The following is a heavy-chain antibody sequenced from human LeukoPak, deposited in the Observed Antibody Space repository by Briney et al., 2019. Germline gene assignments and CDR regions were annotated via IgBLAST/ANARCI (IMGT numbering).Heavy chain of an antibody. J-gene: IGHJ4*02. CDR3: AGGLNYGGNPLYY. V-gene: IGHV1-69*05. CDR2: IIPIFGTA. Sequence: ASVKVSCKASGGTFSSYAISWVRQAPGQGLEWMGGIIPIFGTANYAQKFQGRVTITTDESTSTAYMELSSLRSEDTAVYYCAGGLNYGGNPLYYWGQGTLVTVSS. CDR1: GGTFSSYA. D-gene: IGHD4-23*01.